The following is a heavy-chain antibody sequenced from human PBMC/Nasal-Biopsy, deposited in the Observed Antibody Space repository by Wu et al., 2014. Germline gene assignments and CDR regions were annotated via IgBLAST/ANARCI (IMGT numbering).Heavy chain of an antibody. D-gene: IGHD2-21*01. J-gene: IGHJ6*02. CDR1: GFSLTTTDMC. V-gene: IGHV2-70*12. CDR3: AHRRIALGMDV. CDR2: IDWDDDE. Sequence: LVKPTQTLTLTCTFSGFSLTTTDMCVSWIRQPPGRALEWLARIDWDDDEYYSASLKTRLTISKDTSKNQVVLTMTNVDPVDTATYYCAHRRIALGMDVWGQGTTVIVSS.